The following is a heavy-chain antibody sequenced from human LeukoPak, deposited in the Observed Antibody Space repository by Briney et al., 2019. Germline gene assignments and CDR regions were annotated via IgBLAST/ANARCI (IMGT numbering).Heavy chain of an antibody. D-gene: IGHD4-4*01. J-gene: IGHJ4*02. CDR2: ISAYNGNT. Sequence: GASVKVSCKASGYTFTSYGISWVRQAPGQGLEWMGWISAYNGNTNYAQKLQGRVTMTTDTSTSTAYMELRSLRSDDTAVYYCARDHTRYSNRYSTHDYWGQGTLVTVSS. CDR3: ARDHTRYSNRYSTHDY. V-gene: IGHV1-18*01. CDR1: GYTFTSYG.